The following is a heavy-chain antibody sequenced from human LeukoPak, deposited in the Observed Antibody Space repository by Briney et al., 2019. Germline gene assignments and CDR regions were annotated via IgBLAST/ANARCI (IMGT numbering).Heavy chain of an antibody. CDR1: GFTFSTYN. CDR3: ARDVGASAPDAFDI. CDR2: ISSSSNYI. Sequence: GGSLRLSCAASGFTFSTYNMNWVRQAPGKGLEWVSSISSSSNYIYYADSVKGRFTISRDKAKNSLYLQMNSLRAEDTDVYYCARDVGASAPDAFDIWGQGTMVTVSS. J-gene: IGHJ3*02. D-gene: IGHD1-26*01. V-gene: IGHV3-21*01.